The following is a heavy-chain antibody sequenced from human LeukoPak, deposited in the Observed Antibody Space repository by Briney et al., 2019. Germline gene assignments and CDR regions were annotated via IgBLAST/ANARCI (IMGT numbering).Heavy chain of an antibody. CDR1: GFTFSSYE. J-gene: IGHJ3*02. Sequence: GGSLRLSCAASGFTFSSYEMNWVRQAPGKGLEWVSYISSSGNTVYYADSVKGRFTISRDNAKNTLYLQMNSLRVEDAAVYYCATVGGVSGRAFDMWGQGTVVTVSS. CDR3: ATVGGVSGRAFDM. V-gene: IGHV3-48*03. D-gene: IGHD2-8*01. CDR2: ISSSGNTV.